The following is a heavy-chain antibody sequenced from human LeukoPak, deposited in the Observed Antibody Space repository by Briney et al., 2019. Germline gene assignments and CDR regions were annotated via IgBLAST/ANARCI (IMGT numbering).Heavy chain of an antibody. CDR3: ARGPNYYDSSGYYVPPYYYYGMDV. CDR1: GYTFTSYD. V-gene: IGHV1-8*01. J-gene: IGHJ6*02. D-gene: IGHD3-22*01. CDR2: MNPNSGNT. Sequence: ASVKVSCKASGYTFTSYDINWVRQATGQGLEWMGWMNPNSGNTGYAQKFQGRVTVTRNTSISTAYMELSSLRSEDTAVYYCARGPNYYDSSGYYVPPYYYYGMDVWGQGTTVTVSS.